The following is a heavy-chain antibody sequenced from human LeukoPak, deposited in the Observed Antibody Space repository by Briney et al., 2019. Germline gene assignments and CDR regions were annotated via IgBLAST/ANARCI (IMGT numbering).Heavy chain of an antibody. V-gene: IGHV3-7*01. J-gene: IGHJ4*02. Sequence: GGSLRLSCAASGFTFSSYWMSWVRQAPGKGLEWVASIKQDGSEKYYVDSVKGRFTISRDNAKDSLYLQMNSLRAEDTAVYYCARDCSSTTCYWVFDYWGQGTLVTVSS. CDR1: GFTFSSYW. CDR3: ARDCSSTTCYWVFDY. D-gene: IGHD2-2*01. CDR2: IKQDGSEK.